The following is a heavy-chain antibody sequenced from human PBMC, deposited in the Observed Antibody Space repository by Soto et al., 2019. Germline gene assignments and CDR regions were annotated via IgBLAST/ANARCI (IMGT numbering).Heavy chain of an antibody. D-gene: IGHD6-25*01. CDR3: ARPHGGSSGWDNWFDP. CDR1: GGSISSYY. V-gene: IGHV4-59*01. Sequence: SETLSLTCTVSGGSISSYYWSWIRQPPGKGLEWIGYIYYSGSTNYNPSLKSRVTISVDTSKNQFSLKLSSVTAADTAVYYCARPHGGSSGWDNWFDPWGQGTLITVS. J-gene: IGHJ5*02. CDR2: IYYSGST.